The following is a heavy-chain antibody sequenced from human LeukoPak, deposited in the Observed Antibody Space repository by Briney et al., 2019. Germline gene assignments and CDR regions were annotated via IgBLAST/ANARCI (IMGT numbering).Heavy chain of an antibody. CDR1: GFVFDDYD. Sequence: GGSLRLPCGASGFVFDDYDMHWVRQAPGKGLEWVAFIRSDGYHTYYTDSVKGRFIISRDNSRNTVYLQMNSLRAKDTAVYYCANDLGWIQLNLGRGQGTLVTVSS. V-gene: IGHV3-30*02. CDR2: IRSDGYHT. CDR3: ANDLGWIQLNLG. J-gene: IGHJ4*02. D-gene: IGHD5-18*01.